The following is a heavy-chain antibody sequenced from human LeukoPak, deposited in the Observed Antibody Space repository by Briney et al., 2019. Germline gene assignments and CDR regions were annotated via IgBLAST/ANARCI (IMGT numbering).Heavy chain of an antibody. CDR2: IYYSGST. CDR1: GGSISSYY. J-gene: IGHJ4*02. V-gene: IGHV4-59*01. D-gene: IGHD3-22*01. Sequence: SETLSLTCTVSGGSISSYYWSWIRQPPGEGLGWIGYIYYSGSTNYNPSLKSRVTISVDTSKNQFSLKLSSVTAADTAVYYCARDQGDSSGFDYWGQGTLVTVSS. CDR3: ARDQGDSSGFDY.